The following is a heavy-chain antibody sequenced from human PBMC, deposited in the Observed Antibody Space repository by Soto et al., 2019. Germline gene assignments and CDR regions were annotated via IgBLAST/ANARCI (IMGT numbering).Heavy chain of an antibody. V-gene: IGHV4-31*03. J-gene: IGHJ5*02. CDR1: VGSISSGGYY. D-gene: IGHD6-13*01. CDR3: ARAPRVSPNWFDP. CDR2: IYYSGST. Sequence: LSLTSTVSVGSISSGGYYWGWISQHPGKGLEWIGYIYYSGSTYYNPSLKSRVTISVDTSKNQLSLKLSSVTAADTAVYYCARAPRVSPNWFDPWGQGTLVTVSS.